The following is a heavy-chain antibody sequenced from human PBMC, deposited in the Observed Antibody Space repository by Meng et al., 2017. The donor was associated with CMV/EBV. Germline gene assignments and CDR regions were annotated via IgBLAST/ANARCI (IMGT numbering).Heavy chain of an antibody. CDR3: ATSGGYYYYGMDV. V-gene: IGHV3-30*02. J-gene: IGHJ6*02. CDR2: IRFDGSNK. CDR1: GFTFYSYG. Sequence: GESLKISCAASGFTFYSYGMHWVRQAPGKGLEWAAFIRFDGSNKYYADSVKGRFIISRDNSKNTLYLQMNSLRAEDTAVYYCATSGGYYYYGMDVWGQGTTVTVSS. D-gene: IGHD6-25*01.